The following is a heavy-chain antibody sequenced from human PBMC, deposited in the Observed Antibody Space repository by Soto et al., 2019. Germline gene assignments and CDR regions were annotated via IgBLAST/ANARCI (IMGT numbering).Heavy chain of an antibody. V-gene: IGHV3-64D*06. CDR3: VKQAHGLDGVAFDY. CDR2: VSTSGRST. D-gene: IGHD2-15*01. J-gene: IGHJ4*02. CDR1: GFIFSEST. Sequence: GESLKISCSASGFIFSESTIYWVRQVPGKGLEAISAVSTSGRSTYYADSVKDRFTISRDNSKNTLFLQMGSLRPEDTAIYYCVKQAHGLDGVAFDYWGQGTQVTVSS.